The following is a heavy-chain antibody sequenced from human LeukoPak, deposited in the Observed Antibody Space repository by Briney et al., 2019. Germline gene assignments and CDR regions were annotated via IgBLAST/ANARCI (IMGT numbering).Heavy chain of an antibody. CDR2: INPNSGGT. Sequence: ASVKVSCKASGYTFTGPYMHWVRQAPGQGLEWMGWINPNSGGTNYAQNFQGRVTMTRDTSFSTAYMEVSRLRSDDTAVYYCVRMLNGAYDVWGQGTLVTVSS. CDR3: VRMLNGAYDV. J-gene: IGHJ4*02. CDR1: GYTFTGPY. V-gene: IGHV1-2*02. D-gene: IGHD5-12*01.